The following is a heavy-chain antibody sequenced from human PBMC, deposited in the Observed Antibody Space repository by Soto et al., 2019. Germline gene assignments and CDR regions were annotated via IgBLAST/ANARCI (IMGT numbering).Heavy chain of an antibody. Sequence: PPETLSLTCTVSGGSISSYYWSWIRQPPGKGLEWIGYIYYSGSTNYNPSLKSRVTISVDTSKNQFSLKLSSVTAADTAVYYCASLYSGYDLYYFDYWGQGTLVTVS. CDR3: ASLYSGYDLYYFDY. CDR2: IYYSGST. J-gene: IGHJ4*02. CDR1: GGSISSYY. D-gene: IGHD5-12*01. V-gene: IGHV4-59*01.